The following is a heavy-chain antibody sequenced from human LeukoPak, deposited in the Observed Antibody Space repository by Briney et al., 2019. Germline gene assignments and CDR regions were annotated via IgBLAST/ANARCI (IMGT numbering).Heavy chain of an antibody. CDR1: GFTFSSYA. CDR3: AKGGWFGQSPSDVFHM. Sequence: GGSLRLSCAASGFTFSSYAMSWVRQAPGKGLEWISGVSVSGTTTNHADSVKGRFTMSRDNSKNMLYLQMNSLRAEDTAVYYCAKGGWFGQSPSDVFHMWGQGTMVTVSS. CDR2: VSVSGTTT. J-gene: IGHJ3*02. D-gene: IGHD3-10*01. V-gene: IGHV3-23*01.